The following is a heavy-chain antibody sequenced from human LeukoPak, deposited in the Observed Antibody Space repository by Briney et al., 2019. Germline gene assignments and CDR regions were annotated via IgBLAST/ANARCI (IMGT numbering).Heavy chain of an antibody. CDR2: IWYDGSNK. CDR3: AKSGAVAASYYYYGMDV. CDR1: GFTFSSYG. Sequence: GGSLRLSCAASGFTFSSYGMHWVRQAPGKGLEWVAVIWYDGSNKYYADSVKGRFTISRDNSKNTLYLQMNSLRAEDTAVYYCAKSGAVAASYYYYGMDVWGQGTTVTVSS. V-gene: IGHV3-33*06. D-gene: IGHD6-19*01. J-gene: IGHJ6*02.